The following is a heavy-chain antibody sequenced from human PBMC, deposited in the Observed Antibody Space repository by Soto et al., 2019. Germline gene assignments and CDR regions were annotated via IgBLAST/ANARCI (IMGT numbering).Heavy chain of an antibody. CDR2: IIPIFGTA. Sequence: QVQLVQSGAEVKKPGSSVKVSCKASGGTFSSYAISWVRQAPGQGLEWMGGIIPIFGTANYAQKFQGRVTITADESTSTAYMELSSLRSEDTAVYYCARVYCSGGSCYLGDYYYGMDVWGQGTTVTVSS. V-gene: IGHV1-69*12. J-gene: IGHJ6*02. D-gene: IGHD2-15*01. CDR1: GGTFSSYA. CDR3: ARVYCSGGSCYLGDYYYGMDV.